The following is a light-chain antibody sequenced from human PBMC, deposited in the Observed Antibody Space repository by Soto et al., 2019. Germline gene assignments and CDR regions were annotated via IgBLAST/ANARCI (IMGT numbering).Light chain of an antibody. CDR3: QQYSNWWT. J-gene: IGKJ1*01. Sequence: EIVMTQSPDTLSVSPGERATLSCRASQSVSSSLAWYQQKPGQAPRLLIYGASTRATGIPARFSGSGSGTELTLTISSLQSEDFAVYYCQQYSNWWTFGQGTKVEIK. CDR2: GAS. CDR1: QSVSSS. V-gene: IGKV3-15*01.